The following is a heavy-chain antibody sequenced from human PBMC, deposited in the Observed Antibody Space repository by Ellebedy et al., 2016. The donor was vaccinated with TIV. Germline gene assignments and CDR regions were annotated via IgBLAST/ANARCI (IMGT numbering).Heavy chain of an antibody. CDR1: GFTFSSYA. Sequence: GGSLRLSXTASGFTFSSYAMHWVRQAPGKGLEWVAVISYDGSNKYYADSVKGRFTISRDNSKNTLYLQMNRLRAEDTAVYYCARGATVVTGWFDPWGQGTLVTVSS. D-gene: IGHD4-23*01. CDR2: ISYDGSNK. CDR3: ARGATVVTGWFDP. V-gene: IGHV3-30-3*01. J-gene: IGHJ5*02.